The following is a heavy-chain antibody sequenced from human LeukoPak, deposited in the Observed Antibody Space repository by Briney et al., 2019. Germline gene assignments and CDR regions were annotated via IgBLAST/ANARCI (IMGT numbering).Heavy chain of an antibody. V-gene: IGHV3-48*04. CDR2: ISSSSGII. CDR3: ATDFNRGFDP. J-gene: IGHJ5*02. CDR1: GFPFSNYN. Sequence: GSLRLSFAASGFPFSNYNMNWVRQAPGKGLEWVSFISSSSGIIYYADSVKGRFTISRDNAKNSLYLQMDSLRVEDTAVYYCATDFNRGFDPWGQGTLVTVSS.